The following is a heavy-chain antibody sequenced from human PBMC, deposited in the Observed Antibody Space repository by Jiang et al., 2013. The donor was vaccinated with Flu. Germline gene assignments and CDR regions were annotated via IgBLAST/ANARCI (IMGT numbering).Heavy chain of an antibody. CDR3: AREEAYSSSSGNWFDP. D-gene: IGHD6-6*01. J-gene: IGHJ5*02. V-gene: IGHV6-1*01. CDR2: TYYRSKWYN. CDR1: GDSVSSNSAA. Sequence: GLVKPSQTLSLTCAISGDSVSSNSAAWNWIRQSPSRGLEWLGRTYYRSKWYNDYAVSVKSRITINPDTSKNQFSLQLNSVTPEDTAVYYCAREEAYSSSSGNWFDPWGQGTLVTVSS.